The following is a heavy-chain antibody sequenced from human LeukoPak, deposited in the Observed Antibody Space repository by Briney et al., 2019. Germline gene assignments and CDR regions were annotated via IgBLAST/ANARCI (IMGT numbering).Heavy chain of an antibody. V-gene: IGHV4-31*03. CDR3: ARVSYVVWWFDP. Sequence: SQTLSLTCTVSGGSISSGGFYWSWIRQHPGKGLEWIGTMYYSGSTYYNPSLKSRVTILVDTSKNQFSLKLSSVTAADTAVYYCARVSYVVWWFDPWGQGTLVTVPS. J-gene: IGHJ5*02. D-gene: IGHD3-16*01. CDR1: GGSISSGGFY. CDR2: MYYSGST.